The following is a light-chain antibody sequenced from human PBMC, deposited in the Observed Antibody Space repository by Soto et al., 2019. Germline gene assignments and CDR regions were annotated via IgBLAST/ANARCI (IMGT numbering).Light chain of an antibody. V-gene: IGLV1-40*01. Sequence: QSVLTQPHSVSGAPGQKITISCTGSSSNIGAGYDVHWYRQFPGAAPKLLISGDNNRPSGVPDRFSGSKSGTSASLAITGLQAEDEADYYCQSYDSSLSRVFGTGTKVTVL. CDR3: QSYDSSLSRV. J-gene: IGLJ1*01. CDR2: GDN. CDR1: SSNIGAGYD.